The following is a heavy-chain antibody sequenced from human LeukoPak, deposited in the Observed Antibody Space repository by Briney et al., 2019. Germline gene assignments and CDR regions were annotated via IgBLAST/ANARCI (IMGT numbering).Heavy chain of an antibody. CDR2: IYYSGT. Sequence: SETLSLTCTASGGSISSGGYYWRWIRQHPGKGLEWIGYIYYSGTYYNPSLKSRVTISVDTSKNQFSLKLSSVTAADTAVYYCALRRDGYNSIDYWGQGTLVTVSS. V-gene: IGHV4-31*03. D-gene: IGHD5-24*01. CDR1: GGSISSGGYY. CDR3: ALRRDGYNSIDY. J-gene: IGHJ4*02.